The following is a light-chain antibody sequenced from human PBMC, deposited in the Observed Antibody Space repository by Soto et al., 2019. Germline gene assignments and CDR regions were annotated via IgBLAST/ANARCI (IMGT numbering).Light chain of an antibody. CDR1: QSVSSY. Sequence: EIVLTQSPATLSLSPGERATLSCRASQSVSSYLAWYQQKRGQAPRLLIYDASNRATGIPARFSGSGSGTDFSLTISRLEPEDFAVYYCQQRSSWPLTFGGGTKVEIK. CDR2: DAS. V-gene: IGKV3-11*01. CDR3: QQRSSWPLT. J-gene: IGKJ4*01.